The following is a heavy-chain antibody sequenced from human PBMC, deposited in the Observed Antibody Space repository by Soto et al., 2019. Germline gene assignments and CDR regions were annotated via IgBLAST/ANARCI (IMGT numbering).Heavy chain of an antibody. J-gene: IGHJ4*02. D-gene: IGHD4-17*01. V-gene: IGHV3-30-3*01. CDR2: ISYDGTNR. Sequence: QVHLVESGGGVVQPGRSLRLSCAASGLTFSNYAMHWVRQAPGKGLEWVAFISYDGTNRCYPDSVKGRFTISRDNSKNTRYLHRHSRQTEHAAVYYCAGASSSTVTAVVGGCAKDYWGQGTLVTVCS. CDR3: AGASSSTVTAVVGGCAKDY. CDR1: GLTFSNYA.